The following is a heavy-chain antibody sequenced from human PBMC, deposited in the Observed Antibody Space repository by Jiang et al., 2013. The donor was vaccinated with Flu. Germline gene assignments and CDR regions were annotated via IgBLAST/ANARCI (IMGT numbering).Heavy chain of an antibody. CDR1: GGTFSSYA. CDR2: IIPILGIA. CDR3: ARGQVEQLGYYYYGMDV. J-gene: IGHJ6*04. V-gene: IGHV1-69*04. Sequence: GAEVKKPGSSVKVSCKASGGTFSSYAISWVRQAPGQGLEWMGRIIPILGIANYAQKFQGRVTITADKSTSTAYMELSSLRSEDTAVYYCARGQVEQLGYYYYGMDVWGKGTTVTVSS. D-gene: IGHD6-13*01.